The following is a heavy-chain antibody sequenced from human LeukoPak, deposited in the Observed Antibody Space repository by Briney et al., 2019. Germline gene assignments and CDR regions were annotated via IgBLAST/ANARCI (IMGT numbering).Heavy chain of an antibody. V-gene: IGHV3-33*01. CDR2: IWYDGSNE. CDR1: GFTFRSYG. J-gene: IGHJ4*02. D-gene: IGHD4-17*01. CDR3: ARASTTVPNLLDN. Sequence: GRSLRLSCAALGFTFRSYGMHWVRQAPGKGLEWVALIWYDGSNENYADSVKGRFTISRDNAKNTLYLQMNSLRAEDTAVYFCARASTTVPNLLDNWGQGTLVTVSS.